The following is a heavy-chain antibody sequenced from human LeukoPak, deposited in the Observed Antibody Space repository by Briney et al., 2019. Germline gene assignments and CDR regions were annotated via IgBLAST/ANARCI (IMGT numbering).Heavy chain of an antibody. CDR2: INPNNGGT. V-gene: IGHV1-2*02. Sequence: ASVKVSCKAFGYTITGYYIHWVRQAPGQGLEWMGWINPNNGGTNSAQKFQGRVTMTRDTSIGTAYMELNRLTYDDTAVYYCGGDRHWNQGNFDYWGQGTLVTVSS. D-gene: IGHD1-1*01. J-gene: IGHJ4*02. CDR3: GGDRHWNQGNFDY. CDR1: GYTITGYY.